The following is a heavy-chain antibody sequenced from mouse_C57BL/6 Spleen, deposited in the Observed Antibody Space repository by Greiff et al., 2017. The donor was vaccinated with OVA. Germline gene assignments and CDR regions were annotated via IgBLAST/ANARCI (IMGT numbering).Heavy chain of an antibody. D-gene: IGHD1-1*01. Sequence: EVKVVESGEGLVKPGGSLKLSCAASGFTFSSYAMSWVRQTPEKRLEWVAYISSGGDYIYYADTVKGRFTISRDNARNTLYLQMSSLKSEDTAMYYCTREGSSYNFDDWGKGTTLTVSS. CDR2: ISSGGDYI. CDR3: TREGSSYNFDD. V-gene: IGHV5-9-1*02. CDR1: GFTFSSYA. J-gene: IGHJ2*01.